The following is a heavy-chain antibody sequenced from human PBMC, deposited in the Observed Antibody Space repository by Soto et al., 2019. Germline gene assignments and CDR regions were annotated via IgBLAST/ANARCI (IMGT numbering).Heavy chain of an antibody. CDR3: ARRVATGENWFDP. D-gene: IGHD5-12*01. CDR2: IYYSGST. Sequence: QVQLQESGPGLVKPSQTLSLTCTVSGGSISSGGYYWSWIRQHPGKGLEWIGYIYYSGSTYYNPSLKSRVTISVDPSKTQYPLKLSSVTAADTAVYYCARRVATGENWFDPWGQGTLVTVSS. V-gene: IGHV4-31*03. J-gene: IGHJ5*02. CDR1: GGSISSGGYY.